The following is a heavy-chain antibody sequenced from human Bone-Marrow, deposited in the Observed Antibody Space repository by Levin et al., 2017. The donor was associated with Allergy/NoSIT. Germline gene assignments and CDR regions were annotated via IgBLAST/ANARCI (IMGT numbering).Heavy chain of an antibody. CDR1: GYTFSRFV. Sequence: ASVKVSCQASGYTFSRFVITWVRQAPGQGFEWLGWISTYNGNTNYADNLHGRLTLTTDTSTATAFMELTSLTSDDTAVYYCAREGTWGGNLDVIDVWGQGTTVIVS. D-gene: IGHD3-10*01. J-gene: IGHJ6*02. CDR2: ISTYNGNT. V-gene: IGHV1-18*01. CDR3: AREGTWGGNLDVIDV.